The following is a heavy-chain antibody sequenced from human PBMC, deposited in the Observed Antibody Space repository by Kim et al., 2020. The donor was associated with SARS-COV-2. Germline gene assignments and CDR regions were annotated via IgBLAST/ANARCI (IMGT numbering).Heavy chain of an antibody. D-gene: IGHD3-22*01. V-gene: IGHV4-39*01. CDR1: GGSISSSSYY. CDR2: IYYSGST. J-gene: IGHJ3*01. Sequence: SETLSLTCTVSGGSISSSSYYWGWIRQPPGKGLEWIGNIYYSGSTYYNPSLKSRVTISVDTSKNQFSLKLSSVTAADTAVYYCARQRVSMIVAPPANWGQGTMV. CDR3: ARQRVSMIVAPPAN.